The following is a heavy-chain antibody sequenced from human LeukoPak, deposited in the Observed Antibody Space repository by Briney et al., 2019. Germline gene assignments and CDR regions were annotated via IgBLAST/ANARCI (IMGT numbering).Heavy chain of an antibody. V-gene: IGHV4-34*01. Sequence: GSLRLSCTASGFTFGDYAMSWVRQPPGKGLEWIGEINHSGSTNYNPSLKSRVTISVDTSKNQFSLKLSSVTAADTAVYYCARGRRDYVWGSYRYMHEFFDPWGQGTLVTVPS. CDR3: ARGRRDYVWGSYRYMHEFFDP. D-gene: IGHD3-16*02. J-gene: IGHJ5*02. CDR2: INHSGST. CDR1: GFTFGDYA.